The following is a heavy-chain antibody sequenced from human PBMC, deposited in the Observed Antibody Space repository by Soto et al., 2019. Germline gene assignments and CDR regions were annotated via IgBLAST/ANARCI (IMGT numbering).Heavy chain of an antibody. J-gene: IGHJ4*02. D-gene: IGHD6-13*01. Sequence: GGSLRLSCAASGFSFVNYAMNWVRQAPGKGLEWVANVKQDGSATYYVDSVRGRFTISRDNAKNSLYLQMNSLRAEDTAVYYCATSAAAPGNYWGQGTLVTVSS. CDR3: ATSAAAPGNY. CDR1: GFSFVNYA. CDR2: VKQDGSAT. V-gene: IGHV3-7*01.